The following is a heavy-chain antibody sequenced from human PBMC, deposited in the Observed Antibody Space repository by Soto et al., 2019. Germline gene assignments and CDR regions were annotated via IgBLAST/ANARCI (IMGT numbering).Heavy chain of an antibody. CDR2: IYYSGST. J-gene: IGHJ4*02. CDR3: AGSHTSRVATTGHFDY. V-gene: IGHV4-59*08. CDR1: GGSISSYY. Sequence: SETLSLTCTVSGGSISSYYWSWIRQPPGKGLEWIGYIYYSGSTNYNPSLKSRVTISVDTSKNQFSLKLSSVTAADTAVYYCAGSHTSRVATTGHFDYWGQGTLVTVSS. D-gene: IGHD5-12*01.